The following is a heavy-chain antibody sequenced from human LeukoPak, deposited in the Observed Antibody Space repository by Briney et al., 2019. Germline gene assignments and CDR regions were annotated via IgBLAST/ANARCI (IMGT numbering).Heavy chain of an antibody. CDR2: IKPDESEK. J-gene: IGHJ4*02. D-gene: IGHD3-9*01. V-gene: IGHV3-7*03. Sequence: GGSLSSSCPAPGSTFSSYSMNWFGRPQGKGLEGVPNIKPDESEKYYVGSVKGRFTIPRDNAKNSLYLQMNSLRAEDTAVYYCAKWGPYDILTGRINWGQGTLVTVSS. CDR1: GSTFSSYS. CDR3: AKWGPYDILTGRIN.